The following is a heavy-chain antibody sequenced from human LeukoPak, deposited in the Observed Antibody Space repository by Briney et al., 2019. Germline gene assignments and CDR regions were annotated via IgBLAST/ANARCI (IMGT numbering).Heavy chain of an antibody. CDR3: ARDGYYDFWSGYYGYNWFDP. V-gene: IGHV3-74*01. CDR2: INSDGSST. Sequence: PXGSLRLSCAASGFTFSSYWMHWVRQAPGKGLVWVSRINSDGSSTSYADSVKGRFTISRDNAKNTLYLQMNSLRAEDTAVYYCARDGYYDFWSGYYGYNWFDPWGQGTLVTVSS. CDR1: GFTFSSYW. J-gene: IGHJ5*02. D-gene: IGHD3-3*01.